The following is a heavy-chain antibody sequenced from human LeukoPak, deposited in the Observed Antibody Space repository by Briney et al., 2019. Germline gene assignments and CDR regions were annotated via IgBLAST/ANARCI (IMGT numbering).Heavy chain of an antibody. CDR1: GGTFSSYA. CDR3: ARQGYGGHSRGAADY. Sequence: ASVKVSCKASGGTFSSYAISWVRQAPGQGLEWMGGIIPIFGTANYAQKFQGRVTITADKSTSTAYMELSSLRSDDTAVYYCARQGYGGHSRGAADYWGQGTLVTVSS. V-gene: IGHV1-69*06. D-gene: IGHD4-23*01. J-gene: IGHJ4*02. CDR2: IIPIFGTA.